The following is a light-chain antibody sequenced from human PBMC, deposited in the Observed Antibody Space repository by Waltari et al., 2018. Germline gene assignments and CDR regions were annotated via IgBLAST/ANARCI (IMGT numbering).Light chain of an antibody. CDR3: QQSYSTPRT. Sequence: DIQMTQSPSSLSASVGDRVTITCRASQSLSSYLNWYHQKPGKAPKALIYAESSLQSGVPSRFSGSGSGTDFTLTISSLQPEDFATYYCQQSYSTPRTFGQGTKVEIK. CDR1: QSLSSY. CDR2: AES. V-gene: IGKV1-39*01. J-gene: IGKJ1*01.